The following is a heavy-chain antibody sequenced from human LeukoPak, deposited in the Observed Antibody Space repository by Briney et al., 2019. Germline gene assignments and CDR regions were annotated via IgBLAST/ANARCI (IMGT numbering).Heavy chain of an antibody. V-gene: IGHV3-7*01. J-gene: IGHJ4*02. CDR1: GFTFSSYW. CDR3: ARDGVRDGLYFDR. CDR2: INQDGSEK. D-gene: IGHD5-24*01. Sequence: PGGSLRLSCAASGFTFSSYWMNWVRQAPGKGLEWVASINQDGSEKYYLDSVKGRFTISRDNAKNSLYLQMNSLRVEDTAVYSCARDGVRDGLYFDRWGQGTLVTVSS.